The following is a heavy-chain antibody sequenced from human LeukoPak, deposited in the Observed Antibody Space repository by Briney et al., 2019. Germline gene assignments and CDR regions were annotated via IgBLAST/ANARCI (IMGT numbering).Heavy chain of an antibody. CDR2: INNDGRSI. J-gene: IGHJ4*02. D-gene: IGHD3-22*01. Sequence: GGSLRLSCAASGFAFSTYTIHWVRQVPGKGLMWVSRINNDGRSITYADSVKGRFTISRDNAKDTLYLQMNSLRPEDTAVYYCARDGGDSSGYYWGLGYWGQGTLVTVSS. CDR3: ARDGGDSSGYYWGLGY. CDR1: GFAFSTYT. V-gene: IGHV3-74*01.